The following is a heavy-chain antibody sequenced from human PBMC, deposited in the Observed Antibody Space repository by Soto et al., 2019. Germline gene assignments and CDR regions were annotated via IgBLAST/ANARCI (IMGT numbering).Heavy chain of an antibody. V-gene: IGHV4-61*01. CDR2: IFFTGST. CDR3: ARDGHGMDV. Sequence: QVQLQESGPGLVKPSETLSLTYTVSGGSVSSGSYHWSWIRQPPGKGLEWIGYIFFTGSTNYNPSLKSRVTISVDTSKNQFSLKLRSVTAADTAVYYCARDGHGMDVWGQGTTVTVSS. CDR1: GGSVSSGSYH. J-gene: IGHJ6*02.